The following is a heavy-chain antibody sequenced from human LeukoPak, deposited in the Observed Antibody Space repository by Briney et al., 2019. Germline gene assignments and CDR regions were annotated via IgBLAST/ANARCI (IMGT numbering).Heavy chain of an antibody. CDR1: GFTFSTHE. CDR2: ITRSGTTI. V-gene: IGHV3-48*03. Sequence: GGSLRLSCAASGFTFSTHEMNWVRQAPGKGLQWVSYITRSGTTIYYADSVKGRFTISRDNAKNSLYLQMNSLRDEDTAVYYCAREGGDGRGWFGYWGQGALVTVSS. D-gene: IGHD6-19*01. CDR3: AREGGDGRGWFGY. J-gene: IGHJ4*02.